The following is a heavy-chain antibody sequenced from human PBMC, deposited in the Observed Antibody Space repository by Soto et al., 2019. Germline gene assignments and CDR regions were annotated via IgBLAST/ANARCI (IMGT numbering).Heavy chain of an antibody. CDR3: ARVVPELRNFYYYYYGMDV. D-gene: IGHD1-26*01. CDR1: GYTFTSYD. Sequence: ASVKVSCKASGYTFTSYDINWVLQATGQGLEWMGWMNPNSGNTGYAQKFQGRVTMTRNTSISTAYMELSSLRSEDTAVYYCARVVPELRNFYYYYYGMDVWGQGTTVTVSS. J-gene: IGHJ6*02. CDR2: MNPNSGNT. V-gene: IGHV1-8*01.